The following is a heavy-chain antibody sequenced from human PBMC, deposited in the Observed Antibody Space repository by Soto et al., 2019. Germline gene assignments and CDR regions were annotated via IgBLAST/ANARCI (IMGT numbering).Heavy chain of an antibody. J-gene: IGHJ4*02. CDR2: INHSGST. V-gene: IGHV4-34*01. CDR3: ERIVVKIRGFDD. Sequence: SDTLSLTCACYVGSFSGYYWSWIRQPPGKGLEWIGEINHSGSTNYNPSLKSRVTISVDTSKNQFSLKLSSVTAADTAVYYCERIVVKIRGFDDCGQGTLVTVSS. CDR1: VGSFSGYY. D-gene: IGHD2-15*01.